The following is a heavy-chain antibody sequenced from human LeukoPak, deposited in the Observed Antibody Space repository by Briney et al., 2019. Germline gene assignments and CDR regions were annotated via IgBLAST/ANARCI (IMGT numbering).Heavy chain of an antibody. D-gene: IGHD3-3*01. CDR1: GFTFSSYS. CDR2: IRSSSSTI. Sequence: GGSLRLSCAASGFTFSSYSMNWVRQAPGKGLEWVAYIRSSSSTIYYADSVKGRFTISTDNANNSVHLQMNSLRAEDTAVYYCARSLRNAFDIWGQGTMVTVSS. CDR3: ARSLRNAFDI. J-gene: IGHJ3*02. V-gene: IGHV3-48*01.